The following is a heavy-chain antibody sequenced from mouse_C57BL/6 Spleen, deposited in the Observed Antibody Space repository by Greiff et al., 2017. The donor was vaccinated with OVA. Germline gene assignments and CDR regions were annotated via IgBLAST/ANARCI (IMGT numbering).Heavy chain of an antibody. CDR2: IYPGDGDT. J-gene: IGHJ3*01. CDR3: ARSTAQASAWFAY. Sequence: QVQLKESGAELVKPGASVKISCKASGYAFSSYWMNWVKQRPGKGLEWIGQIYPGDGDTNYNGKFKGKATLTADKSSSTAYMQLSSLTSEDSAVYFCARSTAQASAWFAYWGQGTLVTVSA. CDR1: GYAFSSYW. V-gene: IGHV1-80*01. D-gene: IGHD3-2*02.